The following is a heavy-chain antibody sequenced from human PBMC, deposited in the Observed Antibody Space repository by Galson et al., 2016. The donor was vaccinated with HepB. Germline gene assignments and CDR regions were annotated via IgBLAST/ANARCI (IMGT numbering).Heavy chain of an antibody. J-gene: IGHJ5*02. CDR3: AKGAAAYKVDWFDP. Sequence: SLRLSCAASGFTFSSYAMTWVRQTPGKGLEWLSSILGSGVNTFYADSVKGRSTISRDNSNNALYLQMNSLRAEDTAIYYCAKGAAAYKVDWFDPWGQGTLVTVSS. V-gene: IGHV3-23*01. D-gene: IGHD6-13*01. CDR1: GFTFSSYA. CDR2: ILGSGVNT.